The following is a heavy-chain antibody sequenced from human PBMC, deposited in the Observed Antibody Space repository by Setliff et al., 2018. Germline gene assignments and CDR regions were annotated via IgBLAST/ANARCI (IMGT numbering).Heavy chain of an antibody. D-gene: IGHD2-2*02. Sequence: ASVKVSCKVSGYTLTELSRHWVRQAPGKGLEWMGGFDPEDGETIYAQKFQGRVTMTEDTSTDTAYMELSRLRSDDTAVYYCARAPRTYCSSTSCYKDAFDIWGQGTMVTVSS. CDR1: GYTLTELS. V-gene: IGHV1-24*01. CDR2: FDPEDGET. J-gene: IGHJ3*02. CDR3: ARAPRTYCSSTSCYKDAFDI.